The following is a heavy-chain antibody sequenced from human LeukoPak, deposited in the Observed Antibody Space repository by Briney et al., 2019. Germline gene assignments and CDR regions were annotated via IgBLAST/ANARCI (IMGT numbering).Heavy chain of an antibody. V-gene: IGHV1-69*13. CDR2: IIPIFGTA. Sequence: ASVKVSCKASGGTFSSYAISWVRQAPGQGLEWMGGIIPIFGTANYAQKFQGRVTITADESTSTAYTELSSLRSEDTAVYYCARHNSGSYLYGMDVWGQGTTVTVSS. J-gene: IGHJ6*02. D-gene: IGHD1-26*01. CDR3: ARHNSGSYLYGMDV. CDR1: GGTFSSYA.